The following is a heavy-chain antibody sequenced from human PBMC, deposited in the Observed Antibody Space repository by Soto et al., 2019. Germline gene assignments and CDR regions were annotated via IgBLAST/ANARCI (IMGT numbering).Heavy chain of an antibody. Sequence: SETLSLTCTVSGGSISDSTYYWGWVRQPPGKGLEWIGDIYYSGSTSYNPSLKSRVSISADTSRNQFSLMLSSVTAADTAVYYCARHAGTTVAPDSLFGNPKFVFWAFDYWGQGTLVTVSS. V-gene: IGHV4-39*01. CDR1: GGSISDSTYY. J-gene: IGHJ4*02. CDR2: IYYSGST. D-gene: IGHD4-17*01. CDR3: ARHAGTTVAPDSLFGNPKFVFWAFDY.